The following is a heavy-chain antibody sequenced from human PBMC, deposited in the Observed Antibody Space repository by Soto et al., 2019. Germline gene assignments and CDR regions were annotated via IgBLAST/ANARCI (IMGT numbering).Heavy chain of an antibody. CDR2: ISAYNGNT. V-gene: IGHV1-18*01. CDR1: GYTFTSYG. J-gene: IGHJ4*02. D-gene: IGHD1-26*01. Sequence: GASVKVSCKASGYTFTSYGISWVRQAPGQGLEWMGWISAYNGNTNYAQKLQGRVTMTTDTSTSTAYMELRSLRSDDTAVYYCARDTLLVGATLFFVGRVYYFDYWGQGPLVTVSS. CDR3: ARDTLLVGATLFFVGRVYYFDY.